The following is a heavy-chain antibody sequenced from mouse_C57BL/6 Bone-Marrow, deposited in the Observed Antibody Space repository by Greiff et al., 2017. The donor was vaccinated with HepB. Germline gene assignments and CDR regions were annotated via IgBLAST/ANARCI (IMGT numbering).Heavy chain of an antibody. CDR3: ARGGTAQATWAMDY. CDR2: ISYDGSN. D-gene: IGHD3-2*02. J-gene: IGHJ4*01. CDR1: GYSITSGYY. V-gene: IGHV3-6*01. Sequence: DVKLQESGPGLVKPSQSLSLTCSVTGYSITSGYYWNWIRQFPGNKLEWMGYISYDGSNNYNPSLKNRISITRDTSKNQFFLKLNSVTTEDTATYYCARGGTAQATWAMDYWGQGTSVTVSS.